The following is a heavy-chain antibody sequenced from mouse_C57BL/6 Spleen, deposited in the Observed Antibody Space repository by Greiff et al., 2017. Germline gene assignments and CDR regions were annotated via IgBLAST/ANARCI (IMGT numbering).Heavy chain of an antibody. Sequence: EVQRVESGGGLVKPGGSLKLSCAASGFTFSSYAMSWVRQTPEKRLEWVATISDGGSYTYYPDNVKGRFTISRDNAKNNLYLQMSHLKSEDTAMYYCARDRFGFAYWGQGTLVTVSA. CDR2: ISDGGSYT. CDR3: ARDRFGFAY. CDR1: GFTFSSYA. V-gene: IGHV5-4*01. J-gene: IGHJ3*01.